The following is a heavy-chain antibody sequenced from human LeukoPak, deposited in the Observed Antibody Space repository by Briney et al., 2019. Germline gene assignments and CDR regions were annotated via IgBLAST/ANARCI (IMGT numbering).Heavy chain of an antibody. V-gene: IGHV1-18*01. CDR1: GYAFTSYG. CDR2: ISAYNGNT. J-gene: IGHJ4*02. CDR3: ARERFGSGSYSFDY. D-gene: IGHD3-10*01. Sequence: ASVKVSCKASGYAFTSYGISWVRQAPGQGLGWMGWISAYNGNTNYAQKLQGRVTMTTDTSTSTAYMELRSLRSDDTAVYYCARERFGSGSYSFDYWGQGTLVTVSS.